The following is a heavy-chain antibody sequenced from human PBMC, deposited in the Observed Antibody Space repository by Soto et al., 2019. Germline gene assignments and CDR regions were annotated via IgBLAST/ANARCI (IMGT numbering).Heavy chain of an antibody. Sequence: GGSLRLSCAASGFTFSSYDMHWVRQATGKGLEWVSAIGTAGDTYYPGSVKGRFTISRENAKNSLYLQMNSLRAGDTAVYYCARSCGGDCYSAFDIWGQGTMVTVSS. CDR3: ARSCGGDCYSAFDI. D-gene: IGHD2-21*02. CDR1: GFTFSSYD. V-gene: IGHV3-13*01. CDR2: IGTAGDT. J-gene: IGHJ3*02.